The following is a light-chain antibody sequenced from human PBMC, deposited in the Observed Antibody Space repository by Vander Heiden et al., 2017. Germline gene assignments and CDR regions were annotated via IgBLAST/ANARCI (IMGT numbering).Light chain of an antibody. CDR3: MQARQTPHT. J-gene: IGKJ2*01. V-gene: IGKV2-28*01. CDR1: QTLAHTNGYNY. CDR2: LGS. Sequence: DIVMTQSPLSLSVTPGEPASISCRSSQTLAHTNGYNYLDWYLQKPGQSPQLLIYLGSNRASGVPDRFSGSGSGTDFTLKISRVEAADVGVYYCMQARQTPHTFGQGTKLEIK.